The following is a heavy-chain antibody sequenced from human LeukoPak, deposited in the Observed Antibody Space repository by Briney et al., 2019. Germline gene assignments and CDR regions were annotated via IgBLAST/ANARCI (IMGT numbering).Heavy chain of an antibody. V-gene: IGHV4-59*08. CDR3: ARHSTASGYLNYFDY. D-gene: IGHD1-1*01. J-gene: IGHJ4*02. Sequence: TSETLSLTCTVSGGSISSYHWSWIRQPPGKGLEWIGYIYYSGSTNYNPSLKSRVTISVDTSKNQFSLKLSSVTAADTAVYYCARHSTASGYLNYFDYWGQGTLVTVSS. CDR2: IYYSGST. CDR1: GGSISSYH.